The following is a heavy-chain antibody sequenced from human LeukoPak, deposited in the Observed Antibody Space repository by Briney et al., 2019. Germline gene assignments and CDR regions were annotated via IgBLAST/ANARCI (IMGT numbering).Heavy chain of an antibody. CDR3: AIGRRVLYDSSGEAVTRNFDY. Sequence: GGSLRLSCAASGFTFSSYEMNWVRQAAGEGQGWVSYISSSGSTIYYADSMKGRFTISRDNDKNLLYLQMNSIRAEITTVYYCAIGRRVLYDSSGEAVTRNFDYWGQGTLVTVSS. D-gene: IGHD3-22*01. V-gene: IGHV3-48*03. CDR1: GFTFSSYE. J-gene: IGHJ4*02. CDR2: ISSSGSTI.